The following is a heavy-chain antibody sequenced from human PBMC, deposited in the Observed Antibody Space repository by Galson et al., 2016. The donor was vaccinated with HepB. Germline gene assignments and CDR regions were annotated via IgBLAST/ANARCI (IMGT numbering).Heavy chain of an antibody. CDR1: GDSITSGAFD. D-gene: IGHD2-2*03. V-gene: IGHV4-61*02. CDR3: ARARGGNCSRSSCYNYSYMEI. Sequence: LSLTCTISGDSITSGAFDWTWIRQPAGKGLEWIGRIYTTGSTRYSPSLKSRVSISVDTSKNQLSLKLSSVTAADTAVYYCARARGGNCSRSSCYNYSYMEIGSKWTTVSASS. J-gene: IGHJ6*03. CDR2: IYTTGST.